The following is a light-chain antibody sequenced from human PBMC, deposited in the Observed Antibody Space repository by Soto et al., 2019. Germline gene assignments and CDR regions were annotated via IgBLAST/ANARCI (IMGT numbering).Light chain of an antibody. V-gene: IGKV1-9*01. CDR1: QGISSY. Sequence: IQLTQSPSSLSASVGDRVTITCRASQGISSYLAWYQQKPGKVPKLLIDAASTLQSGVSSRFSGSGSGTDFTLTISSLQPEDFATYYCQQLKRYPLSFGGGSKVEIK. CDR2: AAS. CDR3: QQLKRYPLS. J-gene: IGKJ4*01.